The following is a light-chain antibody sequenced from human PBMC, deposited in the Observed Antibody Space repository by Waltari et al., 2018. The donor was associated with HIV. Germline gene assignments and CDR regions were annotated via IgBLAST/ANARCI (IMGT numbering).Light chain of an antibody. CDR1: GFNIGSNA. CDR3: CSYAGSSTLV. Sequence: QSVLTQPPSASGTPGQRVTISCSGSGFNIGSNAVNWYQQLPGTAPKLMIYAVSKRTSGFSNRFSGSKSGNTASLTISGLQAEDEADYYCCSYAGSSTLVCGGGTKLPVL. V-gene: IGLV2-23*02. J-gene: IGLJ2*01. CDR2: AVS.